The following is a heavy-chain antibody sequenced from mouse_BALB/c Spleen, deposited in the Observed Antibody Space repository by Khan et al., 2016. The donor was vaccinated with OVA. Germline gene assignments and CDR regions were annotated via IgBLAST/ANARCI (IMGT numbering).Heavy chain of an antibody. Sequence: EVELVESGGGFMQPGGSLKLSCATSGFTFTDYYMYWVRQTPERRLEWVAYIRNRGSTPYYPDTVRGRFTISRDNAKNTLDRQMMRLESEDASMYYCAREGDGGGLAYWGQGTLVTVSA. D-gene: IGHD1-1*02. CDR3: AREGDGGGLAY. CDR1: GFTFTDYY. CDR2: IRNRGSTP. J-gene: IGHJ3*01. V-gene: IGHV5-12*02.